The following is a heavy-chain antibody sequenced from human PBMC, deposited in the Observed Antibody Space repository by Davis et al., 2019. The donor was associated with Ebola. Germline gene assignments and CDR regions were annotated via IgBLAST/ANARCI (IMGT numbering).Heavy chain of an antibody. CDR3: ARGHNYAHEY. J-gene: IGHJ4*02. D-gene: IGHD4-11*01. Sequence: ASVKVSCKASGYTFTTSYMHWMRQAPGQGLEWLGRVILKSGATNYAQKFQGRVTMTRDTSISTVYMELSSLRYDDTADYYCARGHNYAHEYWGQGTLVTVSS. CDR2: VILKSGAT. CDR1: GYTFTTSY. V-gene: IGHV1-2*06.